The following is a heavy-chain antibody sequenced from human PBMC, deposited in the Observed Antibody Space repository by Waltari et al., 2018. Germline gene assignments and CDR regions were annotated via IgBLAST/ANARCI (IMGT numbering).Heavy chain of an antibody. Sequence: EVQLVESGGGLAQPGGSLRLSCAASGFTFRSYSMHWVRQAPGKGLEWLSYISGSSFTIYYADSVKGRFTISRDNAENSVYLQMNSLRAEDTAVYYCARDVGYCSGGSCPAMDVWGKGTTVTISS. CDR3: ARDVGYCSGGSCPAMDV. D-gene: IGHD2-15*01. V-gene: IGHV3-48*04. CDR1: GFTFRSYS. CDR2: ISGSSFTI. J-gene: IGHJ6*04.